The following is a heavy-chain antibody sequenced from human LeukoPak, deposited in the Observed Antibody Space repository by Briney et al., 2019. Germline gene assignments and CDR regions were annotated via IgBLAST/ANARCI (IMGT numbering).Heavy chain of an antibody. V-gene: IGHV3-30*18. J-gene: IGHJ4*02. CDR3: AKDWSVFDY. CDR1: GFTFSAFS. Sequence: GGSLRLSCAASGFTFSAFSMNWVRQAPGKGLEWGAVISYDGSNKYYADSVKGRFTISRDNSKNTLYLQMNSLRAEDTAVYYCAKDWSVFDYWGQGTLVTVSS. CDR2: ISYDGSNK.